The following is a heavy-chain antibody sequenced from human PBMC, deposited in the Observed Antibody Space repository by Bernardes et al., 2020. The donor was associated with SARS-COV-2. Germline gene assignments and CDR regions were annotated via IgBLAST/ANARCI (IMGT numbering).Heavy chain of an antibody. Sequence: GGSLRLSCAVSGFTFRSHSMNWVRQAPGKGLEWVSSISATGHTKKYADSVKGRFTVSRDNDNESLFLEMSNLRVEDSGVYFCAREFYDVLTGHLPSIDYWGQGAPVTV. V-gene: IGHV3-48*01. CDR3: AREFYDVLTGHLPSIDY. CDR2: ISATGHTK. J-gene: IGHJ4*02. D-gene: IGHD3-9*01. CDR1: GFTFRSHS.